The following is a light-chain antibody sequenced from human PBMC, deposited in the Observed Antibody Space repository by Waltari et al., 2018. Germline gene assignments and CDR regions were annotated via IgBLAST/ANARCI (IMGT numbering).Light chain of an antibody. Sequence: EIVWTQSLGTLSLSPGERATLSCRASQSVGRALRTLAWYQQKPGQAPRLLIYDASTRATGIPDRFSGSGSGTDFTLTISRLGPADFAVYYCQRYGTLPATFGQGTKVEIK. CDR3: QRYGTLPAT. CDR1: QSVGRALRT. J-gene: IGKJ1*01. CDR2: DAS. V-gene: IGKV3-20*01.